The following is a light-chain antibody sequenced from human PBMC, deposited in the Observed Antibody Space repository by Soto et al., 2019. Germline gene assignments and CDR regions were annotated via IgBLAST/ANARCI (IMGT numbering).Light chain of an antibody. CDR3: AAWDDSLNGVV. Sequence: QSVLNQPPSASGTPGQRVTISCSGSSSNIGSNTVNWYQQLPGTAPKLLIYSNNQRPSGVPDRFSGSKSGTSASLAISGPQSEDEADYYCAAWDDSLNGVVFGGGTKLTV. V-gene: IGLV1-44*01. CDR1: SSNIGSNT. CDR2: SNN. J-gene: IGLJ2*01.